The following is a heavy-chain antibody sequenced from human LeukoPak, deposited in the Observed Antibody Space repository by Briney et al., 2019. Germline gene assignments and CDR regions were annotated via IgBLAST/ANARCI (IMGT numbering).Heavy chain of an antibody. D-gene: IGHD6-13*01. CDR1: GYSFNTYW. V-gene: IGHV5-51*01. Sequence: GESLKISCRGSGYSFNTYWIGWVRQMPGKGLEWMGIIYPGDSDTRYSPSFQGQVTMSADKSINTAYLQWSSLKASDTAMYYCARFRQQLRFDYWGQGTLVTVSS. CDR2: IYPGDSDT. CDR3: ARFRQQLRFDY. J-gene: IGHJ4*02.